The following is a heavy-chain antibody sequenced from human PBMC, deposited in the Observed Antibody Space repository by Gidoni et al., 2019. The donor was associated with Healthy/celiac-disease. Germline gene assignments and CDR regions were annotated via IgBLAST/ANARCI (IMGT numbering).Heavy chain of an antibody. J-gene: IGHJ6*02. V-gene: IGHV4-4*07. Sequence: QVQLQESVPGLVKPSETLSLTCTVSGGSISSYYWSWIRQPAGKGLEWIGRIYTSGSTNYNPSLKSRVTMSVDTSKNQFSLKLSSVTAADTAVYYCARDKGQQLGNYYYYYGMDVWGQGTTVTVSS. D-gene: IGHD6-13*01. CDR3: ARDKGQQLGNYYYYYGMDV. CDR2: IYTSGST. CDR1: GGSISSYY.